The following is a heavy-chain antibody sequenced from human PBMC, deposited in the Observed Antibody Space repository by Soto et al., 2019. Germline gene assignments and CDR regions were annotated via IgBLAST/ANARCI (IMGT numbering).Heavy chain of an antibody. CDR2: IYYSGST. V-gene: IGHV4-31*03. J-gene: IGHJ5*02. D-gene: IGHD3-9*01. CDR3: ARDSYFQNWLDP. Sequence: QVQLQESGPGLVKPSQTLSLTCTVSGGSISSGCYYWSWIRQHPGKGLEWIGYIYYSGSTYYNPSLKSRVTISVDTSKNPFSLRLSSVTAADTAVYYCARDSYFQNWLDPWGQGILVTVSS. CDR1: GGSISSGCYY.